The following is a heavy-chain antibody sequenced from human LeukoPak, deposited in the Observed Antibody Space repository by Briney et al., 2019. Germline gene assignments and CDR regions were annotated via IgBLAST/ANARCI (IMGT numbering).Heavy chain of an antibody. Sequence: GGSLRLSCAASGFTVSSNYMSWVRQAPGKGLEWVSSISSSSSYIYYADSVKGRFTISRDNAKNSLYLQMNSLRAEDTAVYYCARGFTMTPWGYWGQGTLVTVSS. V-gene: IGHV3-21*01. CDR1: GFTVSSNY. D-gene: IGHD3-22*01. CDR2: ISSSSSYI. CDR3: ARGFTMTPWGY. J-gene: IGHJ4*02.